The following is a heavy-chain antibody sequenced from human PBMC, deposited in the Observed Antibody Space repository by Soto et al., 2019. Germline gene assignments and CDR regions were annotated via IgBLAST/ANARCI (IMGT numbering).Heavy chain of an antibody. J-gene: IGHJ1*01. V-gene: IGHV1-18*01. CDR1: GYTFTSYG. Sequence: ASVKVSCKAYGYTFTSYGIRWVRQAPGHGLAWMGWISAYNGNTNYAQKLQGRVTMTTDTSTSTAYMELRSLRSDDTAVYYCARDFGLKWELLPVPDYFQHWGQGTLVTVSS. D-gene: IGHD1-26*01. CDR2: ISAYNGNT. CDR3: ARDFGLKWELLPVPDYFQH.